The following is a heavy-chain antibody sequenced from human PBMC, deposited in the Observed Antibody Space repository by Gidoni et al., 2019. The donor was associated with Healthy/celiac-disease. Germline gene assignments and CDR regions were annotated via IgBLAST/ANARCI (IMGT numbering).Heavy chain of an antibody. D-gene: IGHD2-15*01. Sequence: EVQLLESGGGLVQPGGSLRLSCAASGFTFSSYAMSWVRQAPGKGLEWVSAISGSGGSTYYADSVKGRFTISRDNSKNTLYLQMNSLRAEDTAVYYCAKKYCSGGSCYSLRFSPYYFDYWGQGTLVTVSS. J-gene: IGHJ4*02. CDR1: GFTFSSYA. CDR2: ISGSGGST. CDR3: AKKYCSGGSCYSLRFSPYYFDY. V-gene: IGHV3-23*01.